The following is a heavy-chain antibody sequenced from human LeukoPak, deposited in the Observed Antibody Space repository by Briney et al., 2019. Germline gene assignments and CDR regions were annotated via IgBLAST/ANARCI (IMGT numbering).Heavy chain of an antibody. CDR2: IYYSGST. CDR3: ARLGVLTGYRYYYGMDV. V-gene: IGHV4-59*01. CDR1: GGSISSYY. Sequence: SETLSLTCTVSGGSISSYYWSWIRQPPGKGLEWIGYIYYSGSTNYNPSLKRRVTISVDTSKNQFSLNLSSVTAADTGVYYCARLGVLTGYRYYYGMDVWGQGTTVTVSS. D-gene: IGHD3-9*01. J-gene: IGHJ6*02.